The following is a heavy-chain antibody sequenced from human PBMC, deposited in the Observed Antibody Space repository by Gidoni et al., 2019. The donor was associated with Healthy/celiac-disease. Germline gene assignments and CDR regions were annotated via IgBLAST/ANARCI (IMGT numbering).Heavy chain of an antibody. J-gene: IGHJ6*03. V-gene: IGHV1-69*01. Sequence: QVQLVQSGAEVKKPGSSVKVSCKASGGTFSSYAISWVRQAPGQGLEWMGGIIPIFGTANYAQKFQGRVTITADESTSTAYMELSSLRSEDTAVYYCARDSGYSSSSGDYHYYMDVWGKGTTVTVSS. CDR2: IIPIFGTA. CDR1: GGTFSSYA. CDR3: ARDSGYSSSSGDYHYYMDV. D-gene: IGHD6-6*01.